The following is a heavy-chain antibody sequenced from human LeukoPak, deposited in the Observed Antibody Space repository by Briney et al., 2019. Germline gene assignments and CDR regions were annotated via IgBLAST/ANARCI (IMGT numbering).Heavy chain of an antibody. CDR2: ISSSSSCI. CDR3: ARDRYCDFWSGSPFDY. V-gene: IGHV3-21*01. CDR1: GFTFSSYS. J-gene: IGHJ4*02. D-gene: IGHD3-3*01. Sequence: PGGSLRLSCAASGFTFSSYSMNWVRQAPGKGLEWVSSISSSSSCIYYADSVKGRFTISRDNAKNSLYLQMNSLRAEDTAVYYCARDRYCDFWSGSPFDYWGQGTLVTVSS.